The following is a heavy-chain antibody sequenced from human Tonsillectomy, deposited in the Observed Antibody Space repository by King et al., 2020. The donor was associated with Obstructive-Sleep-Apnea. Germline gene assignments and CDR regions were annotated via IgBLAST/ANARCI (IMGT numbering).Heavy chain of an antibody. V-gene: IGHV5-51*01. CDR1: RYSFTNFW. CDR2: IDPGDSDV. Sequence: QLVQSGAEVKKPGESLKISCKASRYSFTNFWIGWVRQMPGKGLEWMGIIDPGDSDVRFSPSFRGQVTISADKSITTAYLQWSSLKASDTAVYYCVRLGTTMIAAHFDFWGLGTLVTVSS. D-gene: IGHD3-22*01. J-gene: IGHJ4*02. CDR3: VRLGTTMIAAHFDF.